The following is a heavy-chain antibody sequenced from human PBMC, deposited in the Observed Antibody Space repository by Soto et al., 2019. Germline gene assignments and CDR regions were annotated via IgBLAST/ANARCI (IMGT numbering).Heavy chain of an antibody. CDR2: VSYDGSNK. CDR3: AKVTFSGDYYYYYGMDV. J-gene: IGHJ6*02. Sequence: QEQLVESGGGVVQPGRSLRLSCAASGFTFSAYGMHWVRQAPGKGLEWVAVVSYDGSNKYYADSVKGRFTISRDNSWNTMYLQMNGPRAQDTAVYCCAKVTFSGDYYYYYGMDVCGQGTTVTVSS. D-gene: IGHD1-26*01. V-gene: IGHV3-30*18. CDR1: GFTFSAYG.